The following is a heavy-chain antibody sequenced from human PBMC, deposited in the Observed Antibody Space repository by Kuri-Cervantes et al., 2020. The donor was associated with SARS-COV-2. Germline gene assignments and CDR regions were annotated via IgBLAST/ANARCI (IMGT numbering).Heavy chain of an antibody. D-gene: IGHD4-17*01. J-gene: IGHJ4*02. CDR3: AKAKTTVTTFDY. CDR2: ISYDGSNK. Sequence: GESLKISCAASGFTFSSYEMHWVRQAPGKGLEWVAVISYDGSNKYYADSVKGRFTISRDNSKNTLYLQMNSLRAEDTAVYYCAKAKTTVTTFDYWGQGTLVTVSS. CDR1: GFTFSSYE. V-gene: IGHV3-30*18.